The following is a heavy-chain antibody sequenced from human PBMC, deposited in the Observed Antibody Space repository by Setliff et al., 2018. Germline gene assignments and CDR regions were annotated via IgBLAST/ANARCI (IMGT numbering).Heavy chain of an antibody. CDR1: GGSFSGYY. D-gene: IGHD3-10*01. Sequence: PSETLSLTCAVYGGSFSGYYWTWIRQPPGKGLEWIGEINHSGGTNYNPSLKSRVTISVDTSKNQFSLKLSSVTAADTAVYYCARGKGSWVLLRWFDPWGQGTLVTVSS. CDR3: ARGKGSWVLLRWFDP. V-gene: IGHV4-34*01. CDR2: INHSGGT. J-gene: IGHJ5*02.